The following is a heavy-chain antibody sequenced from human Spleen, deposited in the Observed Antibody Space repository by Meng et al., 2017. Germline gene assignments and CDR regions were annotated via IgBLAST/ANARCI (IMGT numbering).Heavy chain of an antibody. D-gene: IGHD3-9*01. V-gene: IGHV2-5*01. Sequence: SGPTLVKPTQTPTLTCTFSGFSLNTRGVGVGWVRQPPGKALEWLSLIYWNDNKRFSPSLRSRLTITKDASKDQVVLTMSDMDPVDTATYYCVFQYDVLTGYYDDWGQGTLVTVSS. CDR2: IYWNDNK. J-gene: IGHJ4*02. CDR3: VFQYDVLTGYYDD. CDR1: GFSLNTRGVG.